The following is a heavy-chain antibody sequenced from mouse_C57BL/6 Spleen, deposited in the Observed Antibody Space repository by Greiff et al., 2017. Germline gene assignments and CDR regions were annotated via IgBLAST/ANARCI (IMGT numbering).Heavy chain of an antibody. V-gene: IGHV1-55*01. J-gene: IGHJ2*01. CDR3: ARYERNYGSSFSFDY. Sequence: QVQLKQPGAELVKPGASVKMSCKASGYTFTSYWITWVKQRPGQGLEWIGDIYPGSGSTNYNEKFKSKATLTVDTSSSTAYMQLSSLTSEDSAVYYCARYERNYGSSFSFDYWGQGTTLTVSS. CDR2: IYPGSGST. CDR1: GYTFTSYW. D-gene: IGHD1-1*01.